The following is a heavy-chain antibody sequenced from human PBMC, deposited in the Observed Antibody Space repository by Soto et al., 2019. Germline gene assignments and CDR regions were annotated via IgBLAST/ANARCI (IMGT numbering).Heavy chain of an antibody. CDR2: IDPSDSYT. Sequence: GESLKISCKGSGYSFTSYWISWVRQMPGKGLEWMGRIDPSDSYTNYSPSFQGHVTISADKSISTAYLQWSSLKASDTAMYYCARHSTGYCSGGSCYAHYGVDVWGPGATVNVSS. J-gene: IGHJ6*02. V-gene: IGHV5-10-1*01. D-gene: IGHD2-15*01. CDR3: ARHSTGYCSGGSCYAHYGVDV. CDR1: GYSFTSYW.